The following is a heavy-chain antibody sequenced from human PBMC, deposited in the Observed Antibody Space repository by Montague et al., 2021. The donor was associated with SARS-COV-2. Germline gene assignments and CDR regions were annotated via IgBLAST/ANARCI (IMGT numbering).Heavy chain of an antibody. CDR1: GASISSNNW. Sequence: SETLSLTCEVSGASISSNNWWIWVRQSPGKGLEWIGETYHSGSTNYNPSLKSRVTISVDTSKNQFSLQLSSVTAADTAVYYCARDEGSSGHDYWGQGTLVTVSS. J-gene: IGHJ4*02. CDR2: TYHSGST. D-gene: IGHD3-22*01. V-gene: IGHV4-4*02. CDR3: ARDEGSSGHDY.